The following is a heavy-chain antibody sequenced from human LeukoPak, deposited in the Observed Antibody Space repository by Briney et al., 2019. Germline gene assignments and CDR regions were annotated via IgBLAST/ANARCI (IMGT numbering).Heavy chain of an antibody. V-gene: IGHV4-59*01. CDR2: IYYSGST. CDR3: ARVRIPPDGVYYHYMDV. J-gene: IGHJ6*03. CDR1: GGSISSYC. Sequence: SETLSLTCTVSGGSISSYCWSWIRQPPGKGLEWIGYIYYSGSTKYNSSLKSRVTIAVDTSKNQFSLKVSSVTAADTAVYYCARVRIPPDGVYYHYMDVWGKGTTVTVSS. D-gene: IGHD2-2*01.